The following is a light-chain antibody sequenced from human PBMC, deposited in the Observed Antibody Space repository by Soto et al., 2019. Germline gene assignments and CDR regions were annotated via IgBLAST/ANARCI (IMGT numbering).Light chain of an antibody. CDR1: QSVSSN. V-gene: IGKV3-15*01. CDR3: QQYNTCPYT. J-gene: IGKJ2*01. CDR2: GAS. Sequence: EIVMTQSPATLSVSPGERATLSCRASQSVSSNLAWYQQKPGQAPRLLIYGASTRATGIPARFSGSGSGTEFTLTISRLQSEDFAVYYCQQYNTCPYTWGQGTKLEIK.